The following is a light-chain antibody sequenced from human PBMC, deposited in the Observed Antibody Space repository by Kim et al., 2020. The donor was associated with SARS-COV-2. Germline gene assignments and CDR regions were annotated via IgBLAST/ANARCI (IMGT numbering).Light chain of an antibody. V-gene: IGLV2-8*01. CDR1: SSDVGGYNY. CDR3: SSYAGSNKRV. Sequence: GQSVPISCTGTSSDVGGYNYVSWYQQHPGKAPKLMIYEVSKRPSGVPDRFSGSKSGNTASLTVSGLQAEDEADYYCSSYAGSNKRVFGTGTKVTVL. CDR2: EVS. J-gene: IGLJ1*01.